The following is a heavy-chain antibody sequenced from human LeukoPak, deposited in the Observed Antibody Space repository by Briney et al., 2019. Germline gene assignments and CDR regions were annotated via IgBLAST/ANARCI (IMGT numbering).Heavy chain of an antibody. CDR1: GFTFSSYS. V-gene: IGHV3-21*01. Sequence: PGGSLRLSCAASGFTFSSYSMNWVRQAPGKGLEWVSSISSSSSYIYCADSVKGRFTISRDNAKNSLYLQMNSLRAEDTAVYYCARVGWMSCSGGSCYSGGRDFDYWGQGTLVTVSS. J-gene: IGHJ4*02. CDR3: ARVGWMSCSGGSCYSGGRDFDY. CDR2: ISSSSSYI. D-gene: IGHD2-15*01.